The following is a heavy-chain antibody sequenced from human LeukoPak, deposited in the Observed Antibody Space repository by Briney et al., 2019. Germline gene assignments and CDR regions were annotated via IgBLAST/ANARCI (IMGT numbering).Heavy chain of an antibody. Sequence: PSETLSLTCTVPGYSISSGYYWGWIRQPPGKGLEWIGSIYHSGSTYYNPSLKSRVTISVDTSKNQFSLKLSSVTAADTAVYYCARVGDGYNFAAFDIWGQGTMVTVSS. D-gene: IGHD5-24*01. CDR2: IYHSGST. J-gene: IGHJ3*02. V-gene: IGHV4-38-2*02. CDR3: ARVGDGYNFAAFDI. CDR1: GYSISSGYY.